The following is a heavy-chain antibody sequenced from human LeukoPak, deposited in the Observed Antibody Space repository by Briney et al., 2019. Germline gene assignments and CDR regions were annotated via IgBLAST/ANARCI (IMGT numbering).Heavy chain of an antibody. V-gene: IGHV3-48*02. D-gene: IGHD3-16*01. CDR1: GFTFSSYS. Sequence: GGSLRLSCAASGFTFSSYSMNCVRQAPGKGLEWDSYTLSSSSTIYYADSVKGRFTISRDNSKNTLYLQMNSLRDEDTAVYYCARDQGSLPVWFYYYMDVWGSGTTVTVSS. J-gene: IGHJ6*03. CDR2: TLSSSSTI. CDR3: ARDQGSLPVWFYYYMDV.